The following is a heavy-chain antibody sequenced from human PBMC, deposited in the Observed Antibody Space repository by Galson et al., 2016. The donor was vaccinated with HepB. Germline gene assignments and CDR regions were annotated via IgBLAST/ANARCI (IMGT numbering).Heavy chain of an antibody. CDR1: GFTIGTYW. CDR3: ARSRLNYYDTSAPDY. V-gene: IGHV3-74*01. J-gene: IGHJ4*02. CDR2: INSDGSNT. Sequence: SLRLSCAASGFTIGTYWMHWVRQAPGKGLVWVSRINSDGSNTTYADSVKGRFTISRDNVKNTLYLQMNSLRAEDTAVYYCARSRLNYYDTSAPDYWGQGTLVTVSS. D-gene: IGHD3-22*01.